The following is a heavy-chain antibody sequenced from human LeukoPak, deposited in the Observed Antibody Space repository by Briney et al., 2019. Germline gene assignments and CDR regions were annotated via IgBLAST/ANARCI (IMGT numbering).Heavy chain of an antibody. CDR3: ASRDTAMAPRGHDRDAFDI. V-gene: IGHV5-51*01. J-gene: IGHJ3*02. D-gene: IGHD5-18*01. CDR2: IYPGDSDT. Sequence: PGESLKISCKGSGYSFTSYWIGWVRQMPGKGLDWMGIIYPGDSDTRYSPSFQGQVTISADKSISSAYLQWSSLKASDTAMCYCASRDTAMAPRGHDRDAFDIWCQGTMVIVSS. CDR1: GYSFTSYW.